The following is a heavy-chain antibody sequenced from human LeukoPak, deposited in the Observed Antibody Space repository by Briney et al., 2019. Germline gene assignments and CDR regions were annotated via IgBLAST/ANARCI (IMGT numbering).Heavy chain of an antibody. V-gene: IGHV3-53*01. J-gene: IGHJ4*02. CDR1: GFSVSTDH. Sequence: PGGSLRLSCAASGFSVSTDHMSWVRQAPGKGLEWVSVIYNDGSTCYADTVKGRFTISRDNSKNTVDLLVNSLRAEDTAVYYCARVWELSYDYWGQGTLVTVSS. CDR3: ARVWELSYDY. D-gene: IGHD3-16*02. CDR2: IYNDGST.